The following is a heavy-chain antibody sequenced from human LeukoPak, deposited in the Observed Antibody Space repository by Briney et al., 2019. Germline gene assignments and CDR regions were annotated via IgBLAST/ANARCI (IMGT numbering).Heavy chain of an antibody. D-gene: IGHD3-9*01. V-gene: IGHV4-34*01. J-gene: IGHJ4*02. CDR2: INHSGST. CDR1: GGSISGYY. CDR3: ARLRYYDILTGYSKVGFDY. Sequence: SETLSLTCTVSGGSISGYYWSWIRQPPGKGLEWIGEINHSGSTNYNPSLKSRVTISVDTSKNQFSLKLSSVTAADTAVYYCARLRYYDILTGYSKVGFDYWGQGTLVTVSS.